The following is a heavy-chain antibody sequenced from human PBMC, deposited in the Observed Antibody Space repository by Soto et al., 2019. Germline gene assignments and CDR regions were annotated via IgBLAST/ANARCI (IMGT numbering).Heavy chain of an antibody. V-gene: IGHV1-69*08. CDR1: GGTFSTYT. J-gene: IGHJ4*02. CDR3: ARDLRGCISATCNSPSDY. CDR2: IIPVFGTT. D-gene: IGHD3-3*02. Sequence: QVQLVQSGAEVKKPGSSVKVSCKASGGTFSTYTITWVRQAPGQGLEWMGRIIPVFGTTNYVQKFQGRVTITADTSTSTAYMALSSLRSEDTAIYYCARDLRGCISATCNSPSDYWGEGTLVSVSS.